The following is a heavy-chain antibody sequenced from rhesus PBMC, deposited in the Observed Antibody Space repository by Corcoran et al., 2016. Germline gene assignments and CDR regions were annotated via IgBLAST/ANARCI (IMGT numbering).Heavy chain of an antibody. Sequence: QVQLQESGAGLVKPSETLSLTCAVSGGSISDSYYGNWIRQPPGKGLEWIGNIYGSSGSTYYNTSLKSRVTISKDTSKNQCSLKLSSVTAADTAVYYCAREQLVYFDYWGQGVLVTVSS. CDR1: GGSISDSYY. CDR2: IYGSSGST. D-gene: IGHD6-13*01. CDR3: AREQLVYFDY. V-gene: IGHV4S7*01. J-gene: IGHJ4*01.